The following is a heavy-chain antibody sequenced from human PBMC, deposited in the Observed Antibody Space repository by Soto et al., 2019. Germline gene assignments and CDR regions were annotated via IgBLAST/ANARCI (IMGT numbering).Heavy chain of an antibody. D-gene: IGHD3-10*01. Sequence: SETLSLTCTVSGGSISSSSYYWGWIRQPPGKGLEWIGSIYYSGSTYYNPSLKSRVTISVDTSKNQFSLKLSSVTAADTAVYYCARQLWFGELLQEYYFDYWGQGTLVTVSS. J-gene: IGHJ4*02. CDR2: IYYSGST. V-gene: IGHV4-39*01. CDR1: GGSISSSSYY. CDR3: ARQLWFGELLQEYYFDY.